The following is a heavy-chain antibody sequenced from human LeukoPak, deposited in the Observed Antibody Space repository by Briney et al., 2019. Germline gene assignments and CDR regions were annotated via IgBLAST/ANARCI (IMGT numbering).Heavy chain of an antibody. D-gene: IGHD1-26*01. Sequence: GASVKVSCKASGGTFSSYAISWVRQAPGQGLEWMGGIIPIFGTANYAQKFRGRVTITADKSTRTAYMELSSLRSEDTAVYYCARVSPSRYGGTYTYYYYMDVWGTGTTVTISS. CDR1: GGTFSSYA. CDR2: IIPIFGTA. J-gene: IGHJ6*03. V-gene: IGHV1-69*06. CDR3: ARVSPSRYGGTYTYYYYMDV.